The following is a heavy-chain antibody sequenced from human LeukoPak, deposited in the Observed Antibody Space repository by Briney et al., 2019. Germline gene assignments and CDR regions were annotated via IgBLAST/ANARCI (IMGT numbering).Heavy chain of an antibody. J-gene: IGHJ4*02. V-gene: IGHV1-46*01. CDR3: ARAKGLFDH. Sequence: ASVKVSCKASGYTFAIYYIRWVRQAPGQGLEWMGIINPSGGSTSYTQKFQGRLTMTRDTSTSTVYMELSSLRSEDTAVYYCARAKGLFDHWGQGTLVTVSS. CDR2: INPSGGST. CDR1: GYTFAIYY.